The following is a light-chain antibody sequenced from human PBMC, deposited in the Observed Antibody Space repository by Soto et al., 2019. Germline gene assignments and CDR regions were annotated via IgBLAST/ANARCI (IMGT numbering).Light chain of an antibody. CDR3: QVWDSSSDPPWV. Sequence: SYELTQPPSVSVAPRQTARITCGGNNIGSKSVHWYQQKPGQAPVLVVYDDSDRPSGIPERFSGSNSGNTATLTISRVEAGDEADYYCQVWDSSSDPPWVFGGGTKLTVL. CDR2: DDS. J-gene: IGLJ3*02. V-gene: IGLV3-21*02. CDR1: NIGSKS.